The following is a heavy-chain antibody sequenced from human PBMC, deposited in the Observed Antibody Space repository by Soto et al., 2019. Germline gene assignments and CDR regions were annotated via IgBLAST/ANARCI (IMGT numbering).Heavy chain of an antibody. J-gene: IGHJ4*02. Sequence: ASETPSLPCGLSGGSPPTPVWWAWGRPRPGKGLEGVGEVFNSGGDNYNPSPQSRVTISVDKSKKQLSLRLSSVTAADTAVYYCARKAWTRLDYWGQGAMVTVSS. CDR2: VFNSGGD. CDR1: GGSPPTPVW. D-gene: IGHD1-1*01. CDR3: ARKAWTRLDY. V-gene: IGHV4-4*02.